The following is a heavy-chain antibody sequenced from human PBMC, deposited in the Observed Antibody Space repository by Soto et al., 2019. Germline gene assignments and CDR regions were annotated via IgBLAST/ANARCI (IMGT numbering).Heavy chain of an antibody. V-gene: IGHV1-8*01. D-gene: IGHD6-13*01. Sequence: QVQLVQSGAEVKKPGASVKVSCKASGYTFTSYDINWVRQATGQGLEWMGWMNPNSGNTGYAQKFQGRVTMTRNTSISTAYMELSSLRSEDTAVYYCARERAAAGSNWFDPWGQETLVTVSS. CDR3: ARERAAAGSNWFDP. CDR1: GYTFTSYD. CDR2: MNPNSGNT. J-gene: IGHJ5*02.